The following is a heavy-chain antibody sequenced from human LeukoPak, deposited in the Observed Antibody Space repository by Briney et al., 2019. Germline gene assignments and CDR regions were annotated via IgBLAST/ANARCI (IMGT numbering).Heavy chain of an antibody. D-gene: IGHD6-13*01. CDR1: GFTFSSYG. V-gene: IGHV3-30*03. Sequence: PGGSLRLSCAASGFTFSSYGMHWVRQAPGKGLEWVAVISYDGSNKYYADSVKGRFTISRDNSKNTLYLQMNSLRAEDTAVYYCARGRYYSSSPDYFDYWGQGTLVTVSS. CDR3: ARGRYYSSSPDYFDY. CDR2: ISYDGSNK. J-gene: IGHJ4*02.